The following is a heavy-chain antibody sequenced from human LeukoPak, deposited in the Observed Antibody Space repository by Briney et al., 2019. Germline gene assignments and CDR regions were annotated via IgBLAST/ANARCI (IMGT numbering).Heavy chain of an antibody. CDR1: GDSISTNSAS. J-gene: IGHJ4*02. D-gene: IGHD6-19*01. CDR2: TYYRSRWYN. CDR3: ARAIHSSGLDY. Sequence: SQTLSLTCGISGDSISTNSASWSWIRQSPSRGLEWLGRTYYRSRWYNDYAVSVKSRITINPDTSKNQFSLQLTSVTPEDTAVYYCARAIHSSGLDYWGQGALVTVSS. V-gene: IGHV6-1*01.